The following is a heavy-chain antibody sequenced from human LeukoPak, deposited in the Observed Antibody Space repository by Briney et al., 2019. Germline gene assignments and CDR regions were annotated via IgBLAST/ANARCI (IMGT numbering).Heavy chain of an antibody. Sequence: GGSLRLSCAASGFTFSDYYMSWIRQAPGKGLEWVSYISNSGSTIYYADSVKGRFTISRDNAKNSLYLQMNSLRAEDTAVYYCARSADSSGYFREITLYYFDYWGQGTLVTVSS. V-gene: IGHV3-11*01. CDR2: ISNSGSTI. CDR1: GFTFSDYY. D-gene: IGHD3-22*01. J-gene: IGHJ4*02. CDR3: ARSADSSGYFREITLYYFDY.